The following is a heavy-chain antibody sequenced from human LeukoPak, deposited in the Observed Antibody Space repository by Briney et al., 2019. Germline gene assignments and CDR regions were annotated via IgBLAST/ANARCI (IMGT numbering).Heavy chain of an antibody. CDR1: GGSISSGSYY. V-gene: IGHV4-61*02. Sequence: ASETLSLTCTVSGGSISSGSYYWSWIRQPAGKGLEWIGRIYTSGSTNYNPSLKSRVTISVDTSKNQFSLKLSSVTAVDTAVYYCARYQADIVVVPAAIDYYYMDVWGKGTTVTVSS. D-gene: IGHD2-2*02. CDR3: ARYQADIVVVPAAIDYYYMDV. CDR2: IYTSGST. J-gene: IGHJ6*03.